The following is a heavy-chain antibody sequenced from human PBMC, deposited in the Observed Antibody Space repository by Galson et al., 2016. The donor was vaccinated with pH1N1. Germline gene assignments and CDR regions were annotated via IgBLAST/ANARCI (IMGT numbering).Heavy chain of an antibody. CDR2: MQAYNGRT. D-gene: IGHD3-22*01. Sequence: SVKVSCKASGFGFGTYGISWVRQAPGQGLEWLGWMQAYNGRTDYQQKFQGRVTLTRDRAISSFYLEVRSLRSDDTAVYYCAGGYYYDSSGYYTSHWGQGTVVTVSP. CDR1: GFGFGTYG. V-gene: IGHV1-18*04. CDR3: AGGYYYDSSGYYTSH. J-gene: IGHJ3*01.